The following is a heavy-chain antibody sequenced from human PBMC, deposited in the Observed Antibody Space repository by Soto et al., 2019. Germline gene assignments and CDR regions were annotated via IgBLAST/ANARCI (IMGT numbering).Heavy chain of an antibody. CDR3: ARAGIAARQYWFDP. J-gene: IGHJ5*02. V-gene: IGHV1-8*01. D-gene: IGHD6-6*01. CDR1: GYTFTSYD. CDR2: MNPNSGNT. Sequence: QVQLVQSGAEVKKPGASVKVSCKASGYTFTSYDINWVRQATGQGLEWMGWMNPNSGNTGYAQKFQGGVTMTRNTSISTAYMELSSLRSEDTAVYYCARAGIAARQYWFDPWGQGTLVTVSS.